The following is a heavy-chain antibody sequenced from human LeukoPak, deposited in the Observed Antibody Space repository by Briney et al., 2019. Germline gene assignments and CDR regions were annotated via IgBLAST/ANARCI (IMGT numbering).Heavy chain of an antibody. D-gene: IGHD3-10*01. CDR3: AKFIMYYYASGSSFDF. V-gene: IGHV3-23*01. J-gene: IGHJ4*02. Sequence: QPGGTLRLSCAASGSTFSSFGMNWVRQAPGKGLEWVSSISSGSDTTYYADSVNGRFTKSRDNSKNTLYLQMSSLRAEDTAVYYCAKFIMYYYASGSSFDFWGQGTLVTVSS. CDR2: ISSGSDTT. CDR1: GSTFSSFG.